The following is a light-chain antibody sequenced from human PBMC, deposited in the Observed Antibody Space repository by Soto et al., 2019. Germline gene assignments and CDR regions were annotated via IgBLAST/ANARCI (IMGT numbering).Light chain of an antibody. CDR1: RSDVGAYNY. CDR3: SSYTSSSTLGV. Sequence: QSALTQPASVSGSPGQSITISCTGTRSDVGAYNYVSWYQRHPGKGPKLLIYDVNSRPSGVSPRFSGSKSGNTASLTISGLQAEDEADYYCSSYTSSSTLGVFGGGTKLTVL. V-gene: IGLV2-14*01. J-gene: IGLJ3*02. CDR2: DVN.